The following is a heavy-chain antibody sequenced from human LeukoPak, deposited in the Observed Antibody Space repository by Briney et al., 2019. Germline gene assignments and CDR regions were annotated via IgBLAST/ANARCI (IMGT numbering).Heavy chain of an antibody. CDR1: GGTMSNYY. CDR2: IYYSGST. D-gene: IGHD6-6*01. CDR3: ARLSVASRVRIFDY. Sequence: SETLSLTCTVSGGTMSNYYWSWIRQPPGKGLECIGHIYYSGSTNYKPSLKSRVTISLDTSKNQFSLKLSSVTAADTAVYYCARLSVASRVRIFDYWGQGTLVTVSS. J-gene: IGHJ4*02. V-gene: IGHV4-59*08.